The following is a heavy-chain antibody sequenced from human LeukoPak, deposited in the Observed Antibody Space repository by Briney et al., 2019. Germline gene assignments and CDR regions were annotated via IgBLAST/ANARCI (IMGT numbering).Heavy chain of an antibody. CDR2: ISSAGST. CDR3: AAFSHKGV. V-gene: IGHV3-66*01. D-gene: IGHD3-3*02. Sequence: PGRSLRLSCAASGFTVGNNYMTWVRQAPPNRLDSLSLISSAGSTYYGQCVRGTFTISRDSYKQPLLLQLNSLRAEDTAVYYCAAFSHKGVWGQGTTVTVS. CDR1: GFTVGNNY. J-gene: IGHJ6*02.